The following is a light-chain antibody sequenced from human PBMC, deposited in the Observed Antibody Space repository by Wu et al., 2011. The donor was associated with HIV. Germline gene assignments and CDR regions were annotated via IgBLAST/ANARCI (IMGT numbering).Light chain of an antibody. J-gene: IGKJ4*01. V-gene: IGKV3-11*01. Sequence: SCRASQSVSSNLAWYQQKSGQAPRLLIYEASRRATGIPLRFSGSGSGTDFTLTISSLEPEDFAVYYCQHRSDWPPTFAGGTKVEIK. CDR3: QHRSDWPPT. CDR2: EAS. CDR1: QSVSSN.